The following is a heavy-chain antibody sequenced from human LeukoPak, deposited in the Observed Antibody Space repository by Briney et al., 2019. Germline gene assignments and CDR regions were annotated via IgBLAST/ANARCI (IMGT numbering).Heavy chain of an antibody. V-gene: IGHV3-48*03. D-gene: IGHD3-9*01. CDR1: GFTFSSYE. Sequence: PGGSLRLSCAASGFTFSSYEMNWVRQAPGKGLKWVSYISSIGSTIYYADSVKGRFTISRDNAKNSLYLQMNSLRAEDTAVYYCARGIWGIRYFDWLVPPYGAFDIWGQGTLVTVSS. J-gene: IGHJ4*02. CDR2: ISSIGSTI. CDR3: ARGIWGIRYFDWLVPPYGAFDI.